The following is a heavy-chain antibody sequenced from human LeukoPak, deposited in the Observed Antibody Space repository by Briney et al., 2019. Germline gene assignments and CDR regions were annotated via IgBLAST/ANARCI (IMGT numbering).Heavy chain of an antibody. CDR1: GYSISSGYY. V-gene: IGHV4-38-2*02. CDR2: IYHSGST. CDR3: ARERNYDFWSGSQGPMDV. J-gene: IGHJ6*04. D-gene: IGHD3-3*01. Sequence: SETLSLTCAVSGYSISSGYYWGWIRQPPGKGLEWIGSIYHSGSTYYNPSLKSRVTISVDTSKNQFSLKLSSATAADTAVYYCARERNYDFWSGSQGPMDVWGKGTTVTVSS.